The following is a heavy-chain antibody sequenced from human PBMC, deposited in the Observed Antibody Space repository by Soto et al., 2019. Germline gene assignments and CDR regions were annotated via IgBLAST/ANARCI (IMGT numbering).Heavy chain of an antibody. CDR1: GGTFINFA. D-gene: IGHD3-10*01. J-gene: IGHJ5*02. Sequence: QVQLVQSGAEVKKPGSSVKVSCKASGGTFINFAFNWLRQAPGQGLEWMGGIIPLFTTTKYAQSFQGRVTITADKSTSTVYMELSSLRSEDTAIYYCATETFGESSPFDPWGQGTLVTVSS. CDR2: IIPLFTTT. CDR3: ATETFGESSPFDP. V-gene: IGHV1-69*06.